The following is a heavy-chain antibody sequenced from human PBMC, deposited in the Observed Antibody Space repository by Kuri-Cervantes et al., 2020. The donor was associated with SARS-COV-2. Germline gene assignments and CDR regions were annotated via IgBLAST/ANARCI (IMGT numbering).Heavy chain of an antibody. CDR1: GGSISSYY. V-gene: IGHV4-4*07. J-gene: IGHJ4*02. CDR2: IYTSGST. CDR3: ARRAGYYYFDY. D-gene: IGHD3-9*01. Sequence: ESLKISCTVSGGSISSYYWSWIRQPAGKGLEWIGRIYTSGSTNYNPSLKSRVTISVDTSKNQFSLKLSSVTAADTAVYYCARRAGYYYFDYWGQGTLVTVSS.